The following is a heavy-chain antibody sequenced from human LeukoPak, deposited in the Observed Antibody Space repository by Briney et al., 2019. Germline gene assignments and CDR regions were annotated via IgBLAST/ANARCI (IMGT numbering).Heavy chain of an antibody. J-gene: IGHJ4*02. D-gene: IGHD3-22*01. Sequence: QPGGSLSLSCAASGFTFSSYSMNWVRQAPGKGLEWVSYISSSSSTIYYADSVKGRFTISRDNAKNSLYLQMNSLRAEDTAVYYCARDYYYDSSGYYHGIFDYWGQGTRVTVSS. CDR3: ARDYYYDSSGYYHGIFDY. CDR2: ISSSSSTI. CDR1: GFTFSSYS. V-gene: IGHV3-48*01.